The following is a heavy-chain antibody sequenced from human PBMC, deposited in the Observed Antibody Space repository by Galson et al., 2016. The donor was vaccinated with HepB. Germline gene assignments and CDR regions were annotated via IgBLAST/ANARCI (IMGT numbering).Heavy chain of an antibody. CDR1: GFTLSNYW. Sequence: SLRLSCAASGFTLSNYWMHWVRQAPGKGLVWVSRITSDGSSTTYAEFVEGRFTISRDNAKNTLYLQMNRLRAEDTAVYYCARDRGASTPLDPWSQGTLVTVSS. D-gene: IGHD2-2*01. V-gene: IGHV3-74*01. J-gene: IGHJ5*02. CDR2: ITSDGSST. CDR3: ARDRGASTPLDP.